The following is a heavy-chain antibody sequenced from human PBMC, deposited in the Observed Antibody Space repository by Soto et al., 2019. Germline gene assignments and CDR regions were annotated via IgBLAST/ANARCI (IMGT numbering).Heavy chain of an antibody. CDR2: IWYDGSNK. J-gene: IGHJ6*02. D-gene: IGHD5-18*01. Sequence: QVQLVESGGGVVQPGRSLRLSCAASGFTFSSYGMHWVRQAPGKGLEWVAVIWYDGSNKYYADSVKGRFTISRDNSKNTLYLQMNSLRAEDTAVYYCARASQLWLPNEVYGMDVWGQGTTVTVSS. CDR3: ARASQLWLPNEVYGMDV. V-gene: IGHV3-33*01. CDR1: GFTFSSYG.